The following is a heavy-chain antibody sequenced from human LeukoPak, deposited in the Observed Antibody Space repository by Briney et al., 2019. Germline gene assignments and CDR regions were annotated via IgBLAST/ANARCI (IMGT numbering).Heavy chain of an antibody. V-gene: IGHV1-2*02. CDR1: GYTFTSYY. CDR2: NNPNTGGT. Sequence: ASVKVSCKASGYTFTSYYIHWVRQAPGPGLEWVGWNNPNTGGTSYAQNFKGRVTMTRDTSINTAYMEVSSLTSDNTAVYYCARDKGGQQWDYWGQGTLVTVSS. CDR3: ARDKGGQQWDY. D-gene: IGHD6-19*01. J-gene: IGHJ4*02.